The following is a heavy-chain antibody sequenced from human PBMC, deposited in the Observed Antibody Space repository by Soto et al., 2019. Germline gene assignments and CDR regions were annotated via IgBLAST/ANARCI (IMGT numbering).Heavy chain of an antibody. CDR2: IYYSGST. CDR3: ERRLGTKVTVGFDY. CDR1: GGSISSSSYY. D-gene: IGHD4-17*01. Sequence: SETLSLTCTVSGGSISSSSYYWGWIRQPPGKGLEWIGSIYYSGSTYYNPSLKSRVTISVDTSKNQFSLKLSSVTAADTAVYYCERRLGTKVTVGFDYWGQGTLVTVSS. V-gene: IGHV4-39*01. J-gene: IGHJ4*02.